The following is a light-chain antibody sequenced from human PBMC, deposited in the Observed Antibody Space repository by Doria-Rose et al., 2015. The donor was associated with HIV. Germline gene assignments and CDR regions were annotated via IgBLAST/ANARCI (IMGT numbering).Light chain of an antibody. V-gene: IGKV3-15*01. CDR2: GAS. CDR1: QSVSTD. Sequence: DIVMTQSPETLSVSPGESATLSCRASQSVSTDLAWYQHKPGQAPWLLIWGASTRATGIPARFSGSGSGTEFTLTISSLQSEDFAIYFCHQYNNWPTFGQGTRLDIK. J-gene: IGKJ5*01. CDR3: HQYNNWPT.